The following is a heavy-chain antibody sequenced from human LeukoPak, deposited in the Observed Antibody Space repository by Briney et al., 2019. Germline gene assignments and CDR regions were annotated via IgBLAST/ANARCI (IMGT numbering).Heavy chain of an antibody. Sequence: SETLSLTCTVSGGSISSYYWGWIRQPPGKGLEWIGSIYYSGSTYYNPSLKSRVTISVDTSKNQFSLKLSSVTAADTAVYYCARRGWVVPAAMNFDYWGQGTLVTVSS. CDR2: IYYSGST. J-gene: IGHJ4*02. D-gene: IGHD2-2*01. CDR1: GGSISSYY. V-gene: IGHV4-39*01. CDR3: ARRGWVVPAAMNFDY.